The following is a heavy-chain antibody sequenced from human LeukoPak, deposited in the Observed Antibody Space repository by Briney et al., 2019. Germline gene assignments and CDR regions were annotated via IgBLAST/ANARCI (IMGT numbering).Heavy chain of an antibody. Sequence: GGSLRLSCVTSGFDFNVYAMHWVRHSPGKGLEWVALLAYDGTNQYYADFVKGRFTISRDNSKNSLYLQMNSLRPDDTAIYFCARQEARNYYYEGLDYWGQGNLVTVSS. D-gene: IGHD3-22*01. CDR3: ARQEARNYYYEGLDY. J-gene: IGHJ4*02. CDR1: GFDFNVYA. CDR2: LAYDGTNQ. V-gene: IGHV3-30*04.